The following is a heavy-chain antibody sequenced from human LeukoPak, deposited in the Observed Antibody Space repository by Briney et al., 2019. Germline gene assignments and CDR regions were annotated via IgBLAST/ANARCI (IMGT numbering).Heavy chain of an antibody. CDR1: GFTVSSNY. V-gene: IGHV3-53*01. CDR2: IYSSGST. CDR3: AREYYYGSGSYGMGFDP. Sequence: GGSLRLSCAASGFTVSSNYMSWVRQAPGKGLEWVSVIYSSGSTYYADSVKGRFTISRDNSKNTLYLQMNSLRAEDTAVYYCAREYYYGSGSYGMGFDPWGQGTMVTVSS. D-gene: IGHD3-10*01. J-gene: IGHJ5*02.